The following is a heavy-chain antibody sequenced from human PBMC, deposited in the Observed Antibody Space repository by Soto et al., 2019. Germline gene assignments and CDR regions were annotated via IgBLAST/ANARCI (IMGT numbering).Heavy chain of an antibody. CDR3: ARPLLKGHYGGHPFDY. J-gene: IGHJ4*02. V-gene: IGHV3-30-3*01. Sequence: GGSLRLSCAASGFTFSSYAMHWVRQAPGKGLEWVAVISYDGSNKYYADSVKGRFTISRDNSKNTLYLQMNSLRAEDTAVYYCARPLLKGHYGGHPFDYWGQGTLVTVSS. D-gene: IGHD4-17*01. CDR2: ISYDGSNK. CDR1: GFTFSSYA.